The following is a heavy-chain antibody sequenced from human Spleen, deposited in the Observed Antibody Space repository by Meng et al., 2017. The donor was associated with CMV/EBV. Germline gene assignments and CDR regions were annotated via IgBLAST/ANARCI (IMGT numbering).Heavy chain of an antibody. J-gene: IGHJ5*02. Sequence: SVRTRGVGGGWIRQPPGKALEWLALIYWDDDKRYSPSLKSRLTITKDTSKNQVVLTMTNMDPVDTATYYCAHSIVVVVAATGWFDPWGQGTLVTVSS. CDR2: IYWDDDK. V-gene: IGHV2-5*02. D-gene: IGHD2-15*01. CDR3: AHSIVVVVAATGWFDP. CDR1: SVRTRGVG.